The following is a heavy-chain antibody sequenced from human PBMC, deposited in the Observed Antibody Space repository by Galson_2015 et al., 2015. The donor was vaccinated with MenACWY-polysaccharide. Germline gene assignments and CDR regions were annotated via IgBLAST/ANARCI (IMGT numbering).Heavy chain of an antibody. V-gene: IGHV3-9*01. CDR2: ISWNSGSI. CDR3: AKDTSPSFTVYFDY. J-gene: IGHJ4*02. Sequence: SLRLSCAASGFTFDDYAMHWVRQAPGKGLEWVSGISWNSGSIGYADSVKGRFTISRDNAKDSLYLQMNSLRAEDTALYYCAKDTSPSFTVYFDYWGQRTLVTVSS. CDR1: GFTFDDYA.